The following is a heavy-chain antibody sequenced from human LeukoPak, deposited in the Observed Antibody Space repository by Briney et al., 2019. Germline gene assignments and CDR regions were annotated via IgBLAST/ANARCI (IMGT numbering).Heavy chain of an antibody. CDR2: ISAYNGNT. CDR1: GYTFTSYG. D-gene: IGHD3-9*01. J-gene: IGHJ4*02. CDR3: ARPKYYDILTGYYYFDY. V-gene: IGHV1-18*01. Sequence: ASVKVSSKASGYTFTSYGISWVRQAPGQGLEWMGWISAYNGNTNYAQKLQGRVTMTTDTSTSTAYMELRSLRSDDTAVYYCARPKYYDILTGYYYFDYWGQGTLVTVSS.